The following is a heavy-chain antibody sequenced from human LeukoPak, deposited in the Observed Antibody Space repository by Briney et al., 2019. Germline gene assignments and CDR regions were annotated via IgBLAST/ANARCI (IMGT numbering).Heavy chain of an antibody. J-gene: IGHJ4*02. CDR1: GGSISSGGLS. D-gene: IGHD6-13*01. CDR3: ASGGYSSSWSPFDY. Sequence: SETLSLTCAVSGGSISSGGLSWSWIRQPPGKGLEWIGYIYHSGSTYYNPSLKSRVTISVDRSKNQFSLKLTSVTAADTAVYYCASGGYSSSWSPFDYWGQGTLVTVSS. V-gene: IGHV4-30-2*01. CDR2: IYHSGST.